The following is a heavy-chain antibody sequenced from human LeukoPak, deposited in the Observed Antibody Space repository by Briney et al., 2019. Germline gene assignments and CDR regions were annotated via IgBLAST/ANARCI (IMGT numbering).Heavy chain of an antibody. D-gene: IGHD3-3*01. Sequence: PSETLSLTCTVSGGSISSSSYYWGWIRQPPGTGLEWIGSIYYSGSTYYNPSLKSRVTISVDTSKNQFSLKLSSVTAADTAVYYCARGTNGAYYDFWSGYGLDYWGQGTLVTVSS. V-gene: IGHV4-39*01. CDR3: ARGTNGAYYDFWSGYGLDY. J-gene: IGHJ4*02. CDR2: IYYSGST. CDR1: GGSISSSSYY.